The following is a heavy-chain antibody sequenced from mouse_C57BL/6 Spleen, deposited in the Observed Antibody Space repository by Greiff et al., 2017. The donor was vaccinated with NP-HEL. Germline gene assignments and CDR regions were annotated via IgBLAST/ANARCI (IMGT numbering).Heavy chain of an antibody. V-gene: IGHV5-17*01. CDR2: ISSGSSTI. J-gene: IGHJ3*01. CDR3: ARQGDYYGSSFAY. Sequence: EVKVVESGGGLVKPGGSLKLSCAASGFTFSDYGMHWVRQAPEKEWVAYISSGSSTIYYADTVKGRFTISRDNAKNTLFLQMTSLRSEDTAMYYCARQGDYYGSSFAYWGQGTLVTVSA. D-gene: IGHD1-1*01. CDR1: GFTFSDYG.